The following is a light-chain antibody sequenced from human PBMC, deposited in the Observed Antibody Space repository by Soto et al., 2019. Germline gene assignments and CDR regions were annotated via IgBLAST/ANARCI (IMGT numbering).Light chain of an antibody. J-gene: IGKJ5*01. CDR1: QSVGSN. CDR3: QQYNKWPIT. CDR2: GAS. V-gene: IGKV3-15*01. Sequence: EIVMTQSPGTLSVSPGERATLSCRASQSVGSNFAWYQQKPGQAPRLLIYGASTRATGIPARFTGNGSGTEFTLNISSLQSEDFAVYYCQQYNKWPITIGQGTRLEIK.